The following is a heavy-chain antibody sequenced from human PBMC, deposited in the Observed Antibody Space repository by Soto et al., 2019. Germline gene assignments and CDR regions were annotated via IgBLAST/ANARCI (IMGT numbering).Heavy chain of an antibody. CDR3: ARALGDWGTYYYYYGMDV. Sequence: SETLSLTCTVSGDSMTNNYWGWIRQPPGKGLEWIGYVYYSGATNYNPSLKSRVSMSPDPSRNQFSLKLTSVTAADTAVYYCARALGDWGTYYYYYGMDVWGQGTMVTVSS. J-gene: IGHJ6*02. V-gene: IGHV4-59*01. CDR2: VYYSGAT. CDR1: GDSMTNNY. D-gene: IGHD3-16*01.